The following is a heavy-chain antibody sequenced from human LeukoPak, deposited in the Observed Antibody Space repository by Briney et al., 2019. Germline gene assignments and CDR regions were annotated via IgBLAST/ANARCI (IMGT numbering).Heavy chain of an antibody. Sequence: PGGSLRLSCAASGFTFSNFGMHWVRQAPGKGLEWVAVLWNGGSDKYYADSVKGRFTISRDNSNNTLYLQMNSLRVEDTAVYYCARGPPGIAAAGGGDYWGQGTLVTVSS. CDR3: ARGPPGIAAAGGGDY. D-gene: IGHD6-13*01. V-gene: IGHV3-33*08. CDR2: LWNGGSDK. J-gene: IGHJ4*02. CDR1: GFTFSNFG.